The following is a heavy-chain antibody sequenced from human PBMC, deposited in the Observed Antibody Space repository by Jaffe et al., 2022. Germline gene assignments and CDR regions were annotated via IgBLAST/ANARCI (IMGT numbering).Heavy chain of an antibody. J-gene: IGHJ3*02. Sequence: QVQLQESGPGLVKPSETLSLTCGVSGYSISRAYQWGWIRQPPGKGLEWIGTVSHSGRTYHSPSLKSRVTISVDTSKNQFSLKLTSVTAADTAVYYCAVVRVRGYDCFDIWGQGTMVTVSS. CDR1: GYSISRAYQ. CDR2: VSHSGRT. CDR3: AVVRVRGYDCFDI. D-gene: IGHD3-10*01. V-gene: IGHV4-38-2*01.